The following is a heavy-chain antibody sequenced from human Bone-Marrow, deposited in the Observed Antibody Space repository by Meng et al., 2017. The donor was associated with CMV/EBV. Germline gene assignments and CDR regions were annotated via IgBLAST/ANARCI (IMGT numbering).Heavy chain of an antibody. CDR1: GFTFSSYW. CDR3: ARVMGGREGYYYYGMDV. V-gene: IGHV3-7*01. J-gene: IGHJ6*02. CDR2: IKQDGSEK. D-gene: IGHD2-8*01. Sequence: GESLKISCAASGFTFSSYWMSWVRQAPGKGLEWVANIKQDGSEKYYVDSVKGRFTISRDNAKNSLYLQMNCLRAEDTAVYYCARVMGGREGYYYYGMDVWGQGTTVTVSS.